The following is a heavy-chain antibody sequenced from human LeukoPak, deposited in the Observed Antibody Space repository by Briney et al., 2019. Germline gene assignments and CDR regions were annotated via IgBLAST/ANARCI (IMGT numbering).Heavy chain of an antibody. J-gene: IGHJ5*02. Sequence: ASVKVSCKASGYTFTSYAMHWVRQAPGQRLEWMGWINAGNGNTKYSQEFQGRVTITRDTSASAVYMELSSLRSDDMAVYYCARDNSVRDTAWWFDPWGQGTLVTVSS. CDR1: GYTFTSYA. D-gene: IGHD2-21*02. CDR2: INAGNGNT. V-gene: IGHV1-3*03. CDR3: ARDNSVRDTAWWFDP.